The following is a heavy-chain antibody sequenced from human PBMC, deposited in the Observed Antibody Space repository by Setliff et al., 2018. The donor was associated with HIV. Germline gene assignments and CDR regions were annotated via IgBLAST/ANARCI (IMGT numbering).Heavy chain of an antibody. CDR2: IDYSGSA. CDR1: SGSISSGTYY. J-gene: IGHJ4*01. CDR3: AREGKTALVTKYFDY. D-gene: IGHD5-18*01. Sequence: NPSETLSLTCTVSSGSISSGTYYWSWVRQYPGKGLEWIGYIDYSGSAFYNPSLKSRITISRGTSKNQFSLKMNSVTAADTAVYYCAREGKTALVTKYFDYWGHGKLVTVSS. V-gene: IGHV4-31*03.